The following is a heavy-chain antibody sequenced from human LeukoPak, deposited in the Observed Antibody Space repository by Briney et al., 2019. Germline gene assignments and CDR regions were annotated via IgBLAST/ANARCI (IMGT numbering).Heavy chain of an antibody. CDR2: INAGNGNT. V-gene: IGHV1-3*01. D-gene: IGHD2-21*02. CDR1: GYTFTSYA. CDR3: ARDRCGGDCYDFDY. J-gene: IGHJ4*02. Sequence: ASVKVSFKASGYTFTSYAMHWVRQAPGQRLEWMGWINAGNGNTKYSQKFQGRVTITRDTSASTAYMELSSLRSEDTAVYYCARDRCGGDCYDFDYWGQGTLVTVSS.